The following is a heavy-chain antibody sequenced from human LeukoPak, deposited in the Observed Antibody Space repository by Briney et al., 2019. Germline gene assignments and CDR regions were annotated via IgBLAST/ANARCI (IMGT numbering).Heavy chain of an antibody. CDR1: GFTFDDYG. J-gene: IGHJ4*02. CDR2: IIWNGGST. D-gene: IGHD1-26*01. V-gene: IGHV3-20*04. Sequence: GGSLRLSCAASGFTFDDYGMTWVRQAPGKGLEWVSGIIWNGGSTGYADSVKGRFTISRDNAKNSLYLQMNSLRAEDTALYYCARVGRSTPGSLSGEFDYWGQGTLVTVSS. CDR3: ARVGRSTPGSLSGEFDY.